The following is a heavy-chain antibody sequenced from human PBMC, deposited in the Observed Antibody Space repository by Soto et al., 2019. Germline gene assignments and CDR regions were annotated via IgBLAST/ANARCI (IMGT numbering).Heavy chain of an antibody. CDR3: ARGRAAAGIYYFDY. V-gene: IGHV4-30-4*01. D-gene: IGHD6-13*01. Sequence: SETLSLTCTVSGGSISSGDYYWSWIRQPPGKGLEWIGYIYYSGSTYYNPSLKSRVTISVDTSKNQFSLKLSSVTAADTAVYYCARGRAAAGIYYFDYWGQGTLVTVSS. J-gene: IGHJ4*02. CDR2: IYYSGST. CDR1: GGSISSGDYY.